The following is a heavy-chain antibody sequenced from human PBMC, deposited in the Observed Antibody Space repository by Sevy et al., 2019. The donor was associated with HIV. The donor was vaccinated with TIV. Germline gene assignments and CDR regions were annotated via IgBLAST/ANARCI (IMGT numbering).Heavy chain of an antibody. CDR1: GFTFSNAW. CDR2: IKSKTDGGTT. D-gene: IGHD1-26*01. J-gene: IGHJ6*02. CDR3: TTGGSYYYYGMDV. Sequence: GGCLRLSCAASGFTFSNAWMSWVRQAPGKGLEWVGRIKSKTDGGTTDYAAPVKGRFTISRDDSKNTLYLQMNSLKTEDTAVYYCTTGGSYYYYGMDVWGQWTTVTVSS. V-gene: IGHV3-15*01.